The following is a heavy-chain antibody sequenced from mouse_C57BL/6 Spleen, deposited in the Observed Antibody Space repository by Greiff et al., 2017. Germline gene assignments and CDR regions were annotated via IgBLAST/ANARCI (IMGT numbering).Heavy chain of an antibody. D-gene: IGHD2-3*01. J-gene: IGHJ4*01. Sequence: QVQLQQSGAELMKPGASVKLSCKATGYTFTGYWIEWVKQRPGHGLEWIGEILPGSGSTNYNEKFKGKATFTVDKTSNTAYMQLSSLTSEDSAIYYCAGSPDGYLYYYAMDYWGQGTSVTVSS. V-gene: IGHV1-9*01. CDR1: GYTFTGYW. CDR2: ILPGSGST. CDR3: AGSPDGYLYYYAMDY.